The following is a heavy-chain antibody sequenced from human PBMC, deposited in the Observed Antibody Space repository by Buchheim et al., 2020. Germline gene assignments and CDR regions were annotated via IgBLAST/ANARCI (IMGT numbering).Heavy chain of an antibody. J-gene: IGHJ4*02. V-gene: IGHV3-33*01. CDR3: ARDDCSTTTCLAL. CDR2: IWYDGSKK. D-gene: IGHD2-2*01. CDR1: GFTFSNHG. Sequence: QVQLVESGGGVVQPGRSLRLSCATSGFTFSNHGMVWVRQAPGKGLEWVAIIWYDGSKKYYADSVKGRFSVSREDSMNMLNLQMNSLRVEDTAVYYCARDDCSTTTCLALWGQGTL.